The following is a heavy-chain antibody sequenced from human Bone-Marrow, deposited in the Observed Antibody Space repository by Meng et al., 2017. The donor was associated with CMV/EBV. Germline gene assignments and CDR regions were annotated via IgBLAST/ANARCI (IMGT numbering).Heavy chain of an antibody. CDR2: IIPVRGMA. CDR3: ARGIYQIFWDWFDP. CDR1: GGTFSNYA. D-gene: IGHD2/OR15-2a*01. J-gene: IGHJ5*02. Sequence: SVKVSCKASGGTFSNYAITWVRQAPGQGLEWLGGIIPVRGMANYPQRFQGRVTITADKSTTTAYMELSSLRSDDTDVYYCARGIYQIFWDWFDPWGQGTLVTVSS. V-gene: IGHV1-69*10.